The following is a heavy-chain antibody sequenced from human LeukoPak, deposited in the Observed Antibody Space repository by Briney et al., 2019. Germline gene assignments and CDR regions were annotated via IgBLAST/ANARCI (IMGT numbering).Heavy chain of an antibody. J-gene: IGHJ4*02. CDR1: GGSISSYY. V-gene: IGHV4-4*07. D-gene: IGHD2-15*01. CDR2: IHTSGST. CDR3: ATVDCSGGSCYIGDY. Sequence: NPSETLSLTCTVSGGSISSYYWSWIRQPAGKGLEWIGRIHTSGSTNYNPSLKSRVTMSVDTSKNQFSLKLSSVTAADTAVYYCATVDCSGGSCYIGDYWGQGTLVTVSS.